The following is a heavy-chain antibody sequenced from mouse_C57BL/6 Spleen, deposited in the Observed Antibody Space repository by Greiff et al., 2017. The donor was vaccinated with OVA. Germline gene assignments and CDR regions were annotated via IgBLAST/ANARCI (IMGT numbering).Heavy chain of an antibody. CDR3: AREGLYYGSSYGAMDY. V-gene: IGHV1-61*01. J-gene: IGHJ4*01. CDR2: IYPSDSET. D-gene: IGHD1-1*01. CDR1: GYTFTSYW. Sequence: QVQLKQPGAELVRPGSSVKLSCKASGYTFTSYWMDWVKQRPGQGLEWIGNIYPSDSETHYNQKFKDKATLTVDKSSSTAYMQLSSLTSEDSAVYYCAREGLYYGSSYGAMDYWGQGTSVTVSS.